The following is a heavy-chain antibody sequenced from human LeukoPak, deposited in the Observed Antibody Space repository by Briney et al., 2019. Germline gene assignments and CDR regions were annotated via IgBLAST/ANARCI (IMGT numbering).Heavy chain of an antibody. V-gene: IGHV1-3*01. D-gene: IGHD6-6*01. CDR2: INAGNGNT. CDR1: GYTFTSYA. Sequence: ASVKVSCKASGYTFTSYAMNWVRQAPGQRLEWMGWINAGNGNTKYSQKFQGRVTITRDTSGSTAYMELSSLRSEDTAVYYCARVGIAARPFDYWGQGTLVTVSS. J-gene: IGHJ4*02. CDR3: ARVGIAARPFDY.